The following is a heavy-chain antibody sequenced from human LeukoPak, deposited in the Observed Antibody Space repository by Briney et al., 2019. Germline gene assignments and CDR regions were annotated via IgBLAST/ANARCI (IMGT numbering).Heavy chain of an antibody. D-gene: IGHD3-9*01. CDR3: ARDQRYFDWLLEDPNWFDP. V-gene: IGHV3-21*01. Sequence: GGSLRLSCAASGFTFSSYSMNWVRQAPGKGLEWVSSVSSSSSYIYYADSVKGRFTISRDNAKNSLYLQMNSLRAEDTAVYYCARDQRYFDWLLEDPNWFDPWGQGTLVTVSS. CDR1: GFTFSSYS. J-gene: IGHJ5*02. CDR2: VSSSSSYI.